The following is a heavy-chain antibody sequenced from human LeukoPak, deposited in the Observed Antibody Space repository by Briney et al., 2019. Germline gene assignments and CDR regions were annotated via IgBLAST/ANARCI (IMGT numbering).Heavy chain of an antibody. CDR1: GDSISSYS. CDR2: IRYSGSA. Sequence: SETLSLTCTVSGDSISSYSWSWIRQPPGKGLEWIGYIRYSGSANYNPSLRSRVTISIDTSTNQFSLKLRSVTAADTAVYHCARLVYDSRGYYFDYWGQGTLVTVSS. D-gene: IGHD3-22*01. J-gene: IGHJ4*02. V-gene: IGHV4-59*08. CDR3: ARLVYDSRGYYFDY.